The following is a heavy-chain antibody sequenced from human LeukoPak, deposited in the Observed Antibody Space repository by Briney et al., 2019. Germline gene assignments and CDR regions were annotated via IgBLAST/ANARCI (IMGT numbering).Heavy chain of an antibody. CDR1: GFTFSSYA. CDR2: ISGSGGST. J-gene: IGHJ6*02. V-gene: IGHV3-23*01. Sequence: GGSLRLSCAASGFTFSSYAMSWVRQAPGKGLEWVSAISGSGGSTYYADSVTGRFTISRDNSKNTLYLQMNSLRAEDTAVYYCAKGPRDYDFWSGLYYGMDVWGQGTTVTVSS. CDR3: AKGPRDYDFWSGLYYGMDV. D-gene: IGHD3-3*01.